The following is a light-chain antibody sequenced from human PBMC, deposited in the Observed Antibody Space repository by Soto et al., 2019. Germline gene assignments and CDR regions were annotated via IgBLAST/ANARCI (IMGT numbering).Light chain of an antibody. CDR1: QSVSSN. Sequence: EIVMTHSPATLSVSPGERATLSCRASQSVSSNLAWYQQKPGQAPRLLIYGASTRATGIPARFSGSGSGTEFTLTISSLQSEDFAVYYCQQYNNWPPGWTFGQGTKV. CDR2: GAS. CDR3: QQYNNWPPGWT. V-gene: IGKV3-15*01. J-gene: IGKJ1*01.